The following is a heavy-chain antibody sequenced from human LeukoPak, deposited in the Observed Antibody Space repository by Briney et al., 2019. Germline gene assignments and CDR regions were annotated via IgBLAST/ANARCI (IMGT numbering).Heavy chain of an antibody. Sequence: GGSLRLSCAASGFTVSSNYMSWVRQAPGKGLEWVSVIYSGGSTYYADSVKGRFTISRDNSKNTLYLQMNSLRAEDTAVYYCARDSWGVRWYFDLWGRGTLVTVSS. CDR2: IYSGGST. D-gene: IGHD3-10*01. CDR1: GFTVSSNY. V-gene: IGHV3-53*01. J-gene: IGHJ2*01. CDR3: ARDSWGVRWYFDL.